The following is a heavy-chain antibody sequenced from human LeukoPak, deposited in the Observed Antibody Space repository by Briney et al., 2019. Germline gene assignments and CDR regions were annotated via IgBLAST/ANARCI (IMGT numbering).Heavy chain of an antibody. CDR2: ITSSSSYI. D-gene: IGHD6-19*01. Sequence: PGGSLRLSCAASGFTFSSYSMCWVRQAPGKGLEWVSSITSSSSYIYYADSVKGRFTISRDNAKKSVYLRMSSLRAEDTAVYYCARGSTYSSGWYTGFDYWGQGTLVTVSS. J-gene: IGHJ4*02. CDR1: GFTFSSYS. CDR3: ARGSTYSSGWYTGFDY. V-gene: IGHV3-21*01.